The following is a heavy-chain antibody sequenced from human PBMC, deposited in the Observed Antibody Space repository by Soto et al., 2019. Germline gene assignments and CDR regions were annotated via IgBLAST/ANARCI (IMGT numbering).Heavy chain of an antibody. J-gene: IGHJ5*02. CDR2: ILYDGSNQ. V-gene: IGHV3-33*06. Sequence: QVQLVESGGGVVQPGRSLRLSCAASGFTFSSYAMHWVRRAPGKGLEWVAAILYDGSNQYYADAVKGRFTISRDNSKNTLYLQMNSLRVEDTAVYYCAKEGRVGYSTRIFRRDNWFDPWGQGTPVTVSS. CDR3: AKEGRVGYSTRIFRRDNWFDP. D-gene: IGHD6-13*01. CDR1: GFTFSSYA.